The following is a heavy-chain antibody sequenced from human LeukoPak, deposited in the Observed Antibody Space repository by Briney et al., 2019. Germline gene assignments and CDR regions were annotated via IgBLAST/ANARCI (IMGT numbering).Heavy chain of an antibody. CDR1: GFTFSSYG. V-gene: IGHV3-33*01. Sequence: PGRSLRLSCAASGFTFSSYGMHWVRQAPGKGLEWVAVIWYDGSNKYYADSVKGRFTISRDNSKSTLYLQMNSLRAEDTAVYYCARDPGSGWHYYFDYWGQGTLVTVSS. J-gene: IGHJ4*02. D-gene: IGHD6-19*01. CDR3: ARDPGSGWHYYFDY. CDR2: IWYDGSNK.